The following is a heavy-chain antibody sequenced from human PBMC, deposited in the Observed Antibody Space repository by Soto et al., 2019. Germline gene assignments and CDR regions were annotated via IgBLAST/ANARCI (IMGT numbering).Heavy chain of an antibody. CDR2: IIGSGGAT. CDR1: EFTFSTYA. D-gene: IGHD6-19*01. V-gene: IGHV3-23*01. CDR3: AKDKTGGYSSGWFHYSYGMDV. Sequence: EVQLLESGGGLVQPGGSLTLSCAASEFTFSTYAMTWVRLVPGKGLEWVSGIIGSGGATYYTDSVKGRFTISRDNARNTLYLQMTSLSAEDTGIYYCAKDKTGGYSSGWFHYSYGMDVWGQGTTVTVSS. J-gene: IGHJ6*02.